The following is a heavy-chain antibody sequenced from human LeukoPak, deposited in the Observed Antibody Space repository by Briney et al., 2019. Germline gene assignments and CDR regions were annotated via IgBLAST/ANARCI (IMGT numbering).Heavy chain of an antibody. J-gene: IGHJ4*02. V-gene: IGHV4-39*01. D-gene: IGHD1-26*01. CDR1: GGFIRGTSYY. CDR3: ATLTGSDFDY. CDR2: TYYSGNA. Sequence: SETLSLTCTVSGGFIRGTSYYWGWIRQPPGTGLEWIGSTYYSGNAYYNPSLKSRVTISVDTSKNQFSLKLSSVTAADTAVYYCATLTGSDFDYWGQGALVTVSS.